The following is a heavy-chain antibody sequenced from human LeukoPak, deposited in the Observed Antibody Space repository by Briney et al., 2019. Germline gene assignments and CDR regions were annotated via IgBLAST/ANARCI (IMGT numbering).Heavy chain of an antibody. D-gene: IGHD1-26*01. CDR2: IGHNGST. CDR1: GGSFSGYN. CDR3: ARPSGATPFKRFDY. J-gene: IGHJ4*02. Sequence: SETLSLTCAVYGGSFSGYNWTWIRQPPGKELEWIGEIGHNGSTNYNPSLKGRVTISVDTSKNQFSLKLTSVTAADTAVYYCARPSGATPFKRFDYLGQGTLVTVSS. V-gene: IGHV4-34*01.